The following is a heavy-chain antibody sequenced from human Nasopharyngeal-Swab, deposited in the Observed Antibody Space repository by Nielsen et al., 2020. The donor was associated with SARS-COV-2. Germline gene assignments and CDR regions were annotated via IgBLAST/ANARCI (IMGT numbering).Heavy chain of an antibody. J-gene: IGHJ4*02. V-gene: IGHV3-23*01. CDR1: GFTFSSYA. CDR2: ISGSGGST. D-gene: IGHD5-24*01. CDR3: AKATWVEGDFDY. Sequence: GESLKISCAASGFTFSSYAMSWVRQAPGKGLEWVSAISGSGGSTYYADSVKGRFTISRDNSKNTLYLQMNSLRAEDTAVYYCAKATWVEGDFDYWGQGTLLPVSS.